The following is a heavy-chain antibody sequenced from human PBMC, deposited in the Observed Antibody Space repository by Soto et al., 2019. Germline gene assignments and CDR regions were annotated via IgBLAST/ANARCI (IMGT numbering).Heavy chain of an antibody. D-gene: IGHD4-17*01. CDR2: IYYSGST. Sequence: QVQLQESGPGLVKPSETLSLTCTVSGGSISSYYWSWIRQPPGKGLEWIGYIYYSGSTNYNPSLKSRVTISVDTSKNQFSLNLSSVTAADTAVYYCARIKDYGDYLKWFDPWGQGTLVTVSS. CDR3: ARIKDYGDYLKWFDP. J-gene: IGHJ5*02. CDR1: GGSISSYY. V-gene: IGHV4-59*01.